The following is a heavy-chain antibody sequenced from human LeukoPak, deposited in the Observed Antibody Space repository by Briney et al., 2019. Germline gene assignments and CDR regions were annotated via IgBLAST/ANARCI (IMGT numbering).Heavy chain of an antibody. J-gene: IGHJ4*02. CDR1: GGSMSTYY. Sequence: SETLCLTCTVSGGSMSTYYWSWIRQSPGKGLEWIGYIYYSGSTSYNPSLKSRLTISIDTSKTQFYLKLSSVTAADTAVYYCARVVYSGSWGYFDYWGQGFVVSVSS. V-gene: IGHV4-59*01. D-gene: IGHD3-10*01. CDR3: ARVVYSGSWGYFDY. CDR2: IYYSGST.